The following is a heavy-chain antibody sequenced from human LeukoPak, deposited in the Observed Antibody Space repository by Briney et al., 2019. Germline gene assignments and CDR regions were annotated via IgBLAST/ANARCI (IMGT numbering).Heavy chain of an antibody. CDR3: ASRYCSSTSCYEFDI. CDR1: GYTFTGYY. D-gene: IGHD2-2*01. Sequence: SVKVSCKASGYTFTGYYMHWVRQAPGQALEWMGWITPFNGNTNYAQKFQDRVTITRDRSMSTAYMELSSLRSEDTAMYYCASRYCSSTSCYEFDIWGQGTMVTVSS. V-gene: IGHV1-45*02. CDR2: ITPFNGNT. J-gene: IGHJ3*02.